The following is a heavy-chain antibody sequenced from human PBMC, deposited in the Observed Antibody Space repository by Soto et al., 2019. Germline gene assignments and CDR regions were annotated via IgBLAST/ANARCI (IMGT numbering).Heavy chain of an antibody. Sequence: QVQLVESGGGVVQPGRSLRLSCAASGFTFSSYAMHWVRQPPGKGLDWVAVISYDGSNKYYADSVKGRFTMSRDNSKNSVFLQMNSGRAEGTAVYYCARGSRYSSRWYGGHFDYWGQGTLVAVSS. CDR2: ISYDGSNK. CDR3: ARGSRYSSRWYGGHFDY. CDR1: GFTFSSYA. J-gene: IGHJ4*02. D-gene: IGHD6-13*01. V-gene: IGHV3-30-3*01.